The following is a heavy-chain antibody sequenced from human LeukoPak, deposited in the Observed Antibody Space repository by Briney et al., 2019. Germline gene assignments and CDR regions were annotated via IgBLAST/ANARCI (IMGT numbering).Heavy chain of an antibody. V-gene: IGHV3-30*02. CDR1: GFTFNTYS. D-gene: IGHD3-3*01. J-gene: IGHJ6*03. CDR3: ARDGGYYTTAYYMDV. Sequence: GGSLRLSCAASGFTFNTYSMNWVRQAPGKGLEWVAFIRYDETKKYYADSVEGRFTISRDISKNILYLQMNSLRVEDTAVYYCARDGGYYTTAYYMDVWGKGTTVTVSS. CDR2: IRYDETKK.